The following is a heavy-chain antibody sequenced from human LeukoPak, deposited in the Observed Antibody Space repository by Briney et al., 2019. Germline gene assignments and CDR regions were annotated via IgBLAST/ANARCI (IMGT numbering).Heavy chain of an antibody. CDR1: GGSISSYY. D-gene: IGHD3-3*01. J-gene: IGHJ4*02. Sequence: PETLSLTCTVSGGSISSYYWSWIRQPPGKGLEWIGYIYYSGSTNYNPSLKSRVTISVDTSKNQFSLKLTSVTAADTAVYYCARGVPEYYDFWSGYFCYFDYWGQGTLVTVSS. CDR3: ARGVPEYYDFWSGYFCYFDY. V-gene: IGHV4-59*01. CDR2: IYYSGST.